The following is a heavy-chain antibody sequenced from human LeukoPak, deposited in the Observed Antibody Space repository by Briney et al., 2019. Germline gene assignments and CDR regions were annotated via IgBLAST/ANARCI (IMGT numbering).Heavy chain of an antibody. J-gene: IGHJ4*02. Sequence: SETLSLTCTVSGGSISSYYWSWIRQPAGKGLEWIGRIYSSGSTNYNPSLKSRVTMSVDTSKNQFSLKLSSVTAADTAVYDCARGPYCTSTSGYLDYWGQGTLVTVSS. CDR2: IYSSGST. D-gene: IGHD2-2*01. CDR1: GGSISSYY. CDR3: ARGPYCTSTSGYLDY. V-gene: IGHV4-4*07.